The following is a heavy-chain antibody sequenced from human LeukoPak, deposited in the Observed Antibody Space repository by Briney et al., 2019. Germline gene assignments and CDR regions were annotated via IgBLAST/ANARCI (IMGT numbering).Heavy chain of an antibody. CDR2: INHSGST. V-gene: IGHV4-34*01. CDR3: ARGHGRRYRTNGVCLPFDY. J-gene: IGHJ4*02. Sequence: SETLSLTCAVYGGSFSGYYWSWIRQPPGKGLEWIGEINHSGSTNYNPSLKSRVTISVDTSKNQFSLKLSSVTAADTAVYYCARGHGRRYRTNGVCLPFDYWGQGTLVTVSS. D-gene: IGHD2-8*01. CDR1: GGSFSGYY.